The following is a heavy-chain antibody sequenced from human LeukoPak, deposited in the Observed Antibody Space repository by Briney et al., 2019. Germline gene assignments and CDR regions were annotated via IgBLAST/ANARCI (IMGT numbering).Heavy chain of an antibody. CDR3: AREAGPYCSSTSCYTGYAFDI. CDR2: ISSSSSTI. CDR1: GFTFSYYN. D-gene: IGHD2-2*02. V-gene: IGHV3-48*01. Sequence: PGGSLRLSCAASGFTFSYYNMNWVRQAPGQGLEWVSYISSSSSTIYYADSVKGRFTISRDNSKNTLYLQMNSLRAEDTAVYYCAREAGPYCSSTSCYTGYAFDIWGQGTMVTVSS. J-gene: IGHJ3*02.